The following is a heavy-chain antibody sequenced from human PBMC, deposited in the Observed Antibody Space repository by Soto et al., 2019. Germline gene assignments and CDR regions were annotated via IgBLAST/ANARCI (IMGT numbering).Heavy chain of an antibody. CDR2: IYCDDDK. J-gene: IGHJ4*02. D-gene: IGHD6-19*01. CDR3: AHIVVAGLGYYFDY. Sequence: QITLKQSGPTLVPPTQPLTLTCTFSGFSLSSTRMAVGWIRQPPGTALEWLALIYCDDDKRYSPFLKSRLTITKDTSKNQVVLTLSNMVPVDTARYYCAHIVVAGLGYYFDYWGQGTLVTVSS. V-gene: IGHV2-5*02. CDR1: GFSLSSTRMA.